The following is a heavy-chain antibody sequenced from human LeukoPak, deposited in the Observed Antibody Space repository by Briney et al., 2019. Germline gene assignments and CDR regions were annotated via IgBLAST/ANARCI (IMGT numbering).Heavy chain of an antibody. CDR2: INHSGST. CDR1: GGSFSGYY. CDR3: ARGDGGSSWFNFDY. J-gene: IGHJ4*02. D-gene: IGHD6-13*01. V-gene: IGHV4-34*01. Sequence: PSETLSLTCAVYGGSFSGYYWSWIRQPPGKGLEWIGEINHSGSTNYNPSLKSRVTISVDTSKNQFSLKLSPVTAADTAVYYCARGDGGSSWFNFDYWGQGTLVTVSS.